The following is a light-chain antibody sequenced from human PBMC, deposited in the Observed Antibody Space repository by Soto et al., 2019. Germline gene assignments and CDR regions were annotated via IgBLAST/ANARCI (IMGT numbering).Light chain of an antibody. J-gene: IGLJ3*02. Sequence: QSALTQPASVSGSPGQSITISCTGTSSDVGGYNYVSWYQQHPGKAPKLMIYEVSNRPSGVSNRFSGSKSGNTASLTISGRQAEDEADYYCSSYTSSSWVFGGGTQLTVL. CDR1: SSDVGGYNY. CDR3: SSYTSSSWV. CDR2: EVS. V-gene: IGLV2-14*01.